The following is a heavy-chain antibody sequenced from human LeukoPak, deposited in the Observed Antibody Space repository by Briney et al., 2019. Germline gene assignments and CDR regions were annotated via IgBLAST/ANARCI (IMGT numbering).Heavy chain of an antibody. D-gene: IGHD5-12*01. CDR3: ARGNSGYDYAFDI. CDR1: GGSISSYY. V-gene: IGHV4-59*01. J-gene: IGHJ3*02. CDR2: IYYSGST. Sequence: SETLSLSCTVSGGSISSYYWSWIRQPPGKGLEWIGYIYYSGSTNYNPSLKSRVTISVDTSKNQFSLKLSSVTAADTAVYYCARGNSGYDYAFDIWGQGTMVTVSS.